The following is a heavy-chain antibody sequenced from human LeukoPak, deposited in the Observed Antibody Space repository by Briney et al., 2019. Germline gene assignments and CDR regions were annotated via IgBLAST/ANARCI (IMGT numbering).Heavy chain of an antibody. Sequence: GGSLRLSCAASGFSFSDYYMSWIRQAPGKGLEWVSYTSSRGDIRYYADSVRGRFTISRDNAKNLLYLQMNSRRAEDTAVYYCARFGSGWGSFDFWGQGTLVTVSP. J-gene: IGHJ4*02. CDR2: TSSRGDIR. D-gene: IGHD3-16*01. V-gene: IGHV3-11*04. CDR1: GFSFSDYY. CDR3: ARFGSGWGSFDF.